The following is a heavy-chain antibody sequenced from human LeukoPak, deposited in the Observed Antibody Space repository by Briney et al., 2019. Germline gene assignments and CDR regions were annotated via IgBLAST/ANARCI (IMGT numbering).Heavy chain of an antibody. J-gene: IGHJ4*02. Sequence: PGGSLRLSCAASGFTFSSYGMHWVRQAPGKGLEWVAFIRYDGSNKYYADSVKGRFTISRDNSKNTLYLQMNSLRAEDTAVYYCARSYPYYYDSSGYADYWGQGTLVTVSS. CDR3: ARSYPYYYDSSGYADY. D-gene: IGHD3-22*01. CDR2: IRYDGSNK. V-gene: IGHV3-30*02. CDR1: GFTFSSYG.